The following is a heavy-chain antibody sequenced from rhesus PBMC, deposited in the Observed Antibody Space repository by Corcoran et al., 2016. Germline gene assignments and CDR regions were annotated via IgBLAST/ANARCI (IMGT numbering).Heavy chain of an antibody. V-gene: IGHV5-43*01. CDR1: GYSFTDTW. CDR2: IDTGDSDT. Sequence: EVQLVQSGAEVKRPGESLRISCKPSGYSFTDTWISWVRQRPGKGREWMGNIDTGDSDTRYHPSIQGHVTISADKSISTTDLQWSSLKASDTATYYCAKDSRSGGFDFWGQGVLVTVSS. CDR3: AKDSRSGGFDF. J-gene: IGHJ4*01. D-gene: IGHD5-24*01.